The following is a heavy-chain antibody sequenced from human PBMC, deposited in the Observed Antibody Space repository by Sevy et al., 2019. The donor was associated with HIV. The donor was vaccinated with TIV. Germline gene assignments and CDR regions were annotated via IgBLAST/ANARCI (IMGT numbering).Heavy chain of an antibody. V-gene: IGHV1-46*01. D-gene: IGHD2-21*02. CDR2: INPSGGGT. CDR1: GYTFTRYY. J-gene: IGHJ4*02. Sequence: ASVKVSCKASGYTFTRYYIHWVRQAPGQGLECMGIINPSGGGTNYVQMFQGRVTFTRDTSTGTVYMELSSLRSEDTAVYYCARVESCGGDCYYSDYWGQGTQVTVSS. CDR3: ARVESCGGDCYYSDY.